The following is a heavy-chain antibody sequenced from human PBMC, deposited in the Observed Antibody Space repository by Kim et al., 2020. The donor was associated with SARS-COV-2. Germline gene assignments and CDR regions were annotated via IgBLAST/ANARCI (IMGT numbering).Heavy chain of an antibody. CDR3: AKDRIQVPAAASFDY. D-gene: IGHD2-2*01. V-gene: IGHV3-9*01. CDR1: GFTFGDYA. J-gene: IGHJ4*02. Sequence: GGSLRLSCAASGFTFGDYAMHWVRQAPGKGMEWVSGISWNSGSIGYADSVKGRFTISRDNAKNSLYLQMNSLRAEDTALYYCAKDRIQVPAAASFDYWGQGTLVTVSS. CDR2: ISWNSGSI.